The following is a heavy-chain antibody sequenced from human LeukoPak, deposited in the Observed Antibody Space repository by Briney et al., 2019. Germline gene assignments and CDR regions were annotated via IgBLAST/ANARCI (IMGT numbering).Heavy chain of an antibody. Sequence: GSLRLSCAASGFTFRNYGMHWVRQAPGKGLEWVAVIWYDGSNKIYADAVKGRFTFSRDNSKNMLYLQMNSLRAEDTAVYYCARDRNWGSAAHHLDLWGQGTLVSVSS. J-gene: IGHJ5*02. D-gene: IGHD7-27*01. CDR3: ARDRNWGSAAHHLDL. CDR1: GFTFRNYG. CDR2: IWYDGSNK. V-gene: IGHV3-33*01.